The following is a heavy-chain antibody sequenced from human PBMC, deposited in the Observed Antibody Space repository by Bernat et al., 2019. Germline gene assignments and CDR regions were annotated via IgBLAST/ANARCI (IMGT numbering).Heavy chain of an antibody. CDR2: INHSGST. Sequence: QVQLQQWGAGLLKPSETLSLTCAVYGGSFSGYYWSWIRQPPGKGLEWIGEINHSGSTNYNPSLKSRVTISVDTSKNQFSLKLSSVTTADTAVYYCARGPPYCSGGSCQGKDAFDIWGQGTMVTVSS. CDR1: GGSFSGYY. CDR3: ARGPPYCSGGSCQGKDAFDI. J-gene: IGHJ3*02. V-gene: IGHV4-34*01. D-gene: IGHD2-15*01.